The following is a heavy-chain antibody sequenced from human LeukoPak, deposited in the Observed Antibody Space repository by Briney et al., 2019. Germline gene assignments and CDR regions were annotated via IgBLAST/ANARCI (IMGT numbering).Heavy chain of an antibody. D-gene: IGHD1-1*01. CDR1: GFTFSSYG. CDR3: AKDQVRILYYYYGMDV. CDR2: ISYGGSNK. Sequence: PGGSLRLSCAASGFTFSSYGMHWVRQAPGKGLEWVAVISYGGSNKYYADSVKGRFTISRDNSKNTLYLQMNSLRAEETAVYYCAKDQVRILYYYYGMDVWGQGTTVTVSS. J-gene: IGHJ6*02. V-gene: IGHV3-30*18.